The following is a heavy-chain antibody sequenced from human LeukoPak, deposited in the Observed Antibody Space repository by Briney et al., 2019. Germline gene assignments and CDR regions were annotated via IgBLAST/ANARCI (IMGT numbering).Heavy chain of an antibody. CDR2: ISWNSDSI. CDR3: AKDHVGIAAAGVEADY. Sequence: PGGSLRLSCAASGFTFDDYAMHWVRQAPGKGLEWVSGISWNSDSIGYADSVEGRFTISRDNSKNTLYLQMNSLRAEDTAVYYCAKDHVGIAAAGVEADYWGQGTLVTVSS. CDR1: GFTFDDYA. V-gene: IGHV3-9*01. D-gene: IGHD6-13*01. J-gene: IGHJ4*02.